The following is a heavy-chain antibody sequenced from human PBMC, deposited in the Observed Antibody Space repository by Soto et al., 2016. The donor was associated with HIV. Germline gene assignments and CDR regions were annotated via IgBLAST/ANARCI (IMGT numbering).Heavy chain of an antibody. CDR3: AKDGMGAIGAHYFDY. J-gene: IGHJ4*02. D-gene: IGHD1-26*01. CDR2: ISGSGEST. Sequence: EVKLLETGGSVQPGGSLRLSCVTSGFIFDTYAMNWVRQAPGKGLEWVSGISGSGESTYYADSVKGRFIISRDNSKNTLYLEMNSLKVEDTAMYFCAKDGMGAIGAHYFDYWGQGNPGHRLL. CDR1: GFIFDTYA. V-gene: IGHV3-23*01.